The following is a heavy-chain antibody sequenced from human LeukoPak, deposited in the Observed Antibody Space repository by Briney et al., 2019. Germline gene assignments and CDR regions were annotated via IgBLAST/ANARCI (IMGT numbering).Heavy chain of an antibody. CDR3: ARGGALSGSYWGNYYYGMDV. D-gene: IGHD1-26*01. J-gene: IGHJ6*02. V-gene: IGHV3-11*01. CDR2: ISSSGSTI. Sequence: GGSLRLSCAASGFTFSDYYMSWIRQAPGKGLEWVSYISSSGSTIYYADSVEGRFTISRDNAKNSLYLQMNSLRAEDTAVYYCARGGALSGSYWGNYYYGMDVWGQGTTVTVSS. CDR1: GFTFSDYY.